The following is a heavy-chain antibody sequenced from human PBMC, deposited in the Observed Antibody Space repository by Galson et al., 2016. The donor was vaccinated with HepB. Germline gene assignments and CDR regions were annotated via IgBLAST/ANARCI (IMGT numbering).Heavy chain of an antibody. CDR2: INRDGSST. J-gene: IGHJ6*02. V-gene: IGHV3-74*01. CDR1: GLNISSYW. Sequence: SLRLSCAASGLNISSYWLHWVRQAPGKGLVCVSRINRDGSSTGYADSVKGRFAISRDNAKNTLYLQMNSLRAEDSAVYYCASPRGSDFWSNYPYYYYAMDVWGLGTTVTVSS. D-gene: IGHD3-3*01. CDR3: ASPRGSDFWSNYPYYYYAMDV.